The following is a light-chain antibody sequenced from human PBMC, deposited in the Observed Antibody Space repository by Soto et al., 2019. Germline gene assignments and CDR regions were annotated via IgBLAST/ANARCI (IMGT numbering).Light chain of an antibody. CDR2: KVS. CDR3: MQGTHWPPT. Sequence: DVVMTQSPLSLPVTLGQAASISCRFSHSLVYRDGNTYLNWFQQRPGQSPRRLIYKVSNRDSGVPDRFGGSGSGTDFTLKISRVEAEDVAVYYCMQGTHWPPTFGQGTKVDIK. V-gene: IGKV2-30*01. J-gene: IGKJ1*01. CDR1: HSLVYRDGNTY.